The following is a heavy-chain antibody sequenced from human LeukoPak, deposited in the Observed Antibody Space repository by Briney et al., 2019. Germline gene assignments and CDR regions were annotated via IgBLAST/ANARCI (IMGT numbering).Heavy chain of an antibody. CDR3: ARGLSSWYVGDVYFDY. Sequence: PGGSLRLSCAASGFTFSSYWMSWVRQAPGKGLEWVANIKQDGSEKYYVDSVKGRFTISRDNAKNSLYLQMNSLRAEDTAVYYCARGLSSWYVGDVYFDYWGQGTLVTVSS. V-gene: IGHV3-7*01. D-gene: IGHD6-13*01. CDR1: GFTFSSYW. CDR2: IKQDGSEK. J-gene: IGHJ4*02.